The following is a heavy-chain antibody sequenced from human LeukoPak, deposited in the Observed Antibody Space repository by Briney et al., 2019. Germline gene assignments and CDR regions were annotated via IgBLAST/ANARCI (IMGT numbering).Heavy chain of an antibody. CDR1: GFTFSSYA. CDR3: AKIRSSWEGDY. V-gene: IGHV3-23*01. CDR2: ISGSGSNT. J-gene: IGHJ4*02. Sequence: GGPLRLSCAASGFTFSSYAMSWVRQAPGKGLEWVSAISGSGSNTSYAASVRGRFTTSRDNSKNTLYLQMNSLRAEDTAVYYCAKIRSSWEGDYWGQGTLVTVSS. D-gene: IGHD1-26*01.